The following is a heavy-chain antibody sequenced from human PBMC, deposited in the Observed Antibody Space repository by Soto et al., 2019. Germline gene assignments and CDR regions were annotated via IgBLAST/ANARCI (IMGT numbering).Heavy chain of an antibody. CDR1: GFFFSSYA. CDR3: AKVANVGVVVEYFDH. Sequence: PGGSLRLCCAASGFFFSSYAMSWVRQAPGKGLEWVSGIGGSGRRTYYADSVRGRFSISRDNSKNTVDLQINSLRAEDTAVYYCAKVANVGVVVEYFDHWGQGSLVTVSS. V-gene: IGHV3-23*01. J-gene: IGHJ4*02. CDR2: IGGSGRRT. D-gene: IGHD3-3*01.